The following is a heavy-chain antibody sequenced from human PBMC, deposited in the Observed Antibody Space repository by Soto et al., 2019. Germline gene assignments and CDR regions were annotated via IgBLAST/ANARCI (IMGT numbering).Heavy chain of an antibody. V-gene: IGHV3-30*03. CDR3: ARDSAAMRNYYYYGMDV. CDR1: GFTFSSYG. D-gene: IGHD5-18*01. CDR2: ISYDGSNK. Sequence: GGSLRLSCAASGFTFSSYGMHWVRQAPGKGLEWVAVISYDGSNKYYADSVKGRITISRDNSKNTLYLQMNSLRAEDTAVYYCARDSAAMRNYYYYGMDVWGQGTTVTVSS. J-gene: IGHJ6*02.